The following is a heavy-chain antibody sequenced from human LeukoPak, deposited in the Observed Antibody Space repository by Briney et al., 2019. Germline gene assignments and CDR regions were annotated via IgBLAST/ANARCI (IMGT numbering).Heavy chain of an antibody. CDR1: GGTFSSYA. CDR2: IIPIFGTA. Sequence: ASVKVSCKASGGTFSSYAISWVRQAPGQGLEWMGRIIPIFGTANYAQKFQGRATITTDESTSTAYMELSSLRSEDTAVYYCAISITSSGWSFDYWGQGTLVTVSS. J-gene: IGHJ4*02. D-gene: IGHD6-19*01. V-gene: IGHV1-69*05. CDR3: AISITSSGWSFDY.